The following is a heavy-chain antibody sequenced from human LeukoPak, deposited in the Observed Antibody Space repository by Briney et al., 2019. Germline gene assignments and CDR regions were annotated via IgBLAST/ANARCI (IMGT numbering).Heavy chain of an antibody. CDR1: GGSFSGYY. V-gene: IGHV4-34*01. CDR2: INHSGST. J-gene: IGHJ4*02. D-gene: IGHD5-24*01. CDR3: ARAGRDGYNRLDY. Sequence: SETLSLTCAVYGGSFSGYYWSWIRQPPGKGLEWIGGINHSGSTNYNPSLKSRVTITVDTSKNQFSLKLSSVTAADTAVYYCARAGRDGYNRLDYWGQGTLVTVSS.